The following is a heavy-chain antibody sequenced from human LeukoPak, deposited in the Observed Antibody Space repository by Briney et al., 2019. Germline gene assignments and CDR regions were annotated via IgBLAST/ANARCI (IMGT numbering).Heavy chain of an antibody. CDR1: GGSISSYY. Sequence: SETLSLTCTVSGGSISSYYWSWIRQPPGKGLEWIGYIYHSGSTYYNPSLKSRVTISVDRSKNQFSLKLSSVTAADTAVYYCARSLWFGEFTDAFDIWGQGTMVTVSS. CDR2: IYHSGST. J-gene: IGHJ3*02. D-gene: IGHD3-10*01. CDR3: ARSLWFGEFTDAFDI. V-gene: IGHV4-59*12.